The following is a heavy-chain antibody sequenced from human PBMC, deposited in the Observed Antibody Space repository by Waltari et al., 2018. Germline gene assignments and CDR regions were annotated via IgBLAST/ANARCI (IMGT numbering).Heavy chain of an antibody. J-gene: IGHJ4*02. Sequence: QVQLVESGGGVVQPGRSLRLSCAASGFTFSSYGMHWVRQAPGKGLEWVAVIWYDGSNKYYADSVKGRFTISRDNSKNTLYLQMNSLRAEDTAVYYCAKDYPVAGNVYWGQGTLVTVSS. CDR1: GFTFSSYG. CDR3: AKDYPVAGNVY. D-gene: IGHD6-19*01. V-gene: IGHV3-33*06. CDR2: IWYDGSNK.